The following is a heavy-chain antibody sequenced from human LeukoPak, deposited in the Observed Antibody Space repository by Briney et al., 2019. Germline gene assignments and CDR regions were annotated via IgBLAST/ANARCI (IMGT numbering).Heavy chain of an antibody. CDR2: INQDGGEK. CDR1: GLTFSSDW. D-gene: IGHD2-15*01. Sequence: AGSLRLSCAASGLTFSSDWMSWVRQAPGKGLEWVANINQDGGEKYCVDSVKGRLIISRDNAKNSLYLQMNSLRAEDTAVYYCARAKAAQFVYYFYMDVWGKGTTVSVSS. V-gene: IGHV3-7*01. J-gene: IGHJ6*03. CDR3: ARAKAAQFVYYFYMDV.